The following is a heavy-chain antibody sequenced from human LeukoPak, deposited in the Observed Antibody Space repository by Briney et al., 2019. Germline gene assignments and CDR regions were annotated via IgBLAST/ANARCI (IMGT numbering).Heavy chain of an antibody. CDR3: AKARSPYCSGGSCYGDFDY. CDR2: ITDSGGSA. V-gene: IGHV3-23*01. D-gene: IGHD2-15*01. Sequence: GGSLRLSCAASGFTFSSYVMSWVRQAPGKGLEWVSAITDSGGSAYYADSVKGRFTISRDNSKNTLYLQMNSLRAEDTAVYYCAKARSPYCSGGSCYGDFDYWGQGTLVTVSS. CDR1: GFTFSSYV. J-gene: IGHJ4*02.